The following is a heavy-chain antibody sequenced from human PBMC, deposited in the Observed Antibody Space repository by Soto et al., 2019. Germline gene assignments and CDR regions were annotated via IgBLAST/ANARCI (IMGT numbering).Heavy chain of an antibody. CDR1: GYTFSDYY. V-gene: IGHV1-2*02. CDR3: ATPTPLRGAMITNINFDF. D-gene: IGHD3-10*01. CDR2: INPNSGGT. Sequence: ASVKVSCKASGYTFSDYYIHWVRQAPGQGLEWMGWINPNSGGTKYAPKFQGGVTMTRDTSITTAYMELSGLKSDDTAVYYCATPTPLRGAMITNINFDFWGQGTPVTVSS. J-gene: IGHJ4*02.